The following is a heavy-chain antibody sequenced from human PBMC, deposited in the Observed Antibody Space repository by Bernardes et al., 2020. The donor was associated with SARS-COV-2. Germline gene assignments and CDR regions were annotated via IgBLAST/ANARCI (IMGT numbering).Heavy chain of an antibody. CDR3: ARATYSSSWYNYYYGMDV. CDR2: IYYSGST. J-gene: IGHJ6*02. Sequence: TLSLTCTVSGGSISSYYWSWIRQPPGKGLEWIGYIYYSGSTNYNPSLKSRVTISVDTSKNQFSLKLSSVTAADTAVYYCARATYSSSWYNYYYGMDVWGQGTTVTVSS. V-gene: IGHV4-59*01. CDR1: GGSISSYY. D-gene: IGHD6-13*01.